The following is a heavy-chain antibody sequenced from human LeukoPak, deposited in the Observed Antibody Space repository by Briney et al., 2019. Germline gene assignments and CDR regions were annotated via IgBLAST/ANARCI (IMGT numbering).Heavy chain of an antibody. D-gene: IGHD4-17*01. CDR3: ARGGSHDDYGDYLTFDY. V-gene: IGHV3-48*01. CDR1: GFTFSSYT. J-gene: IGHJ4*02. CDR2: IRSSSSAM. Sequence: GGSLRLSCAASGFTFSSYTMNWVRQAPGKGLEWVSYIRSSSSAMYYADSVKGRFTISRDNSKNTLYLQMNSLRAEDTAVYYCARGGSHDDYGDYLTFDYWGQGTLVTVSS.